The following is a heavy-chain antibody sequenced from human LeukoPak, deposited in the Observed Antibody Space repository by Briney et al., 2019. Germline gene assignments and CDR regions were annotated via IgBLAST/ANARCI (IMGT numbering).Heavy chain of an antibody. V-gene: IGHV1-69*05. CDR1: GGTFSSYA. Sequence: SVKVSCKASGGTFSSYAISWVRQAPGQGLEWMGGIIPIFGTANYAQKLQGRVTMTTDTSTSTAYMELRSLRSVDTAVYYCARDGGYNNWFDPWGQGTLVTVSS. J-gene: IGHJ5*02. D-gene: IGHD3-22*01. CDR2: IIPIFGTA. CDR3: ARDGGYNNWFDP.